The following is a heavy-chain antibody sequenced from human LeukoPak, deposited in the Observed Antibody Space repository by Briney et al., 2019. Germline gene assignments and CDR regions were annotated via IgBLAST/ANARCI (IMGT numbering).Heavy chain of an antibody. CDR1: GFTFSSYG. Sequence: PGGSLRLSCAASGFTFSSYGMHWVRQAPGKGLEWVAVISYDGSNKYYADSVKGRFTISRDNSKNTLYLQMNSLRAEDTAVYYCAKVTTVTLGNYYGMDVWGQGTTVTVSS. V-gene: IGHV3-30*18. D-gene: IGHD4-17*01. CDR2: ISYDGSNK. J-gene: IGHJ6*02. CDR3: AKVTTVTLGNYYGMDV.